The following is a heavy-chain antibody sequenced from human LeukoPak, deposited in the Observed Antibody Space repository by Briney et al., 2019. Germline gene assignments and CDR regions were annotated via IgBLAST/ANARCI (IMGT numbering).Heavy chain of an antibody. CDR3: ARDRSIAAAGDYYYYYGMDV. CDR1: GGTFSSYA. D-gene: IGHD6-13*01. J-gene: IGHJ6*02. Sequence: SVKVSCKASGGTFSSYAISWVRQAPGQGLEWMGRIIPILGIANYAQKFQGRVTITADKSTSTAYMELSSLRSEDTAVYYCARDRSIAAAGDYYYYYGMDVWGQGTTVTVSS. V-gene: IGHV1-69*04. CDR2: IIPILGIA.